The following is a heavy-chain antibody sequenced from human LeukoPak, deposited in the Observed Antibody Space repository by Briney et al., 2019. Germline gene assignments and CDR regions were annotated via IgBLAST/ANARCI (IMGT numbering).Heavy chain of an antibody. CDR3: ARAREWLRSSLDY. CDR1: GFTFSSYA. J-gene: IGHJ4*02. CDR2: ISYDGSNK. D-gene: IGHD5-12*01. Sequence: PGGSLRLSCAASGFTFSSYAMHWVRQAPGKGLEWVAVISYDGSNKYYADSVKGRFTISRDNSKNALYLQMNSLRAEDTAVYYCARAREWLRSSLDYWGQGTLVTVSS. V-gene: IGHV3-30-3*01.